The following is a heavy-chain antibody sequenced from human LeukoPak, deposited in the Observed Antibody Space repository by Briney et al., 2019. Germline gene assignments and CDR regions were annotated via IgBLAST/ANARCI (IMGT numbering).Heavy chain of an antibody. CDR1: GFTFSSYA. D-gene: IGHD2-2*01. Sequence: GGSLRLSCAASGFTFSSYAMSWVRQAPGKGLEWVSAISGSGGSTYYADSVKGRFTISRDNSKNTLYLQMNSLRAEDTAIYYCAKVSIFVVPAAPDYWGQGTLVTVSS. V-gene: IGHV3-23*01. J-gene: IGHJ4*02. CDR2: ISGSGGST. CDR3: AKVSIFVVPAAPDY.